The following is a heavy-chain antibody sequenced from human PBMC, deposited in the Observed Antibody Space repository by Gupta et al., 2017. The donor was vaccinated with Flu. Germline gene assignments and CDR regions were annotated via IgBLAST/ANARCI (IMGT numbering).Heavy chain of an antibody. CDR3: AGSPAVTRFYLDS. J-gene: IGHJ4*02. V-gene: IGHV1-69*06. Sequence: VQSGAEVRKPGSSVKVSCKASGGTFSSYAINWVRRAPGQGLEWMGRIGPIFGTADDAPTFEGRITITADTSTSIVVMELSSRKSADTAVYYCAGSPAVTRFYLDSWGQVTLVIVS. CDR2: IGPIFGTA. CDR1: GGTFSSYA. D-gene: IGHD2-21*02.